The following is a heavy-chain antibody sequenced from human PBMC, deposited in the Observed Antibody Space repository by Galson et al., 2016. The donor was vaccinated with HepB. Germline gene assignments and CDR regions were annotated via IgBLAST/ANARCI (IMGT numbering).Heavy chain of an antibody. J-gene: IGHJ6*03. CDR2: ISGSGGNT. D-gene: IGHD3-22*01. CDR3: AKGGLSYDYDRNVYYYNHYMDV. V-gene: IGHV3-23*01. CDR1: GFTFSSYA. Sequence: SLRLSCAASGFTFSSYAINWVRQAPGKGLEWVSVISGSGGNTYYADSVKGRFIISRDNSKNTLYLQMNSLRAEDTAVYYCAKGGLSYDYDRNVYYYNHYMDVWGKGTTVTVSS.